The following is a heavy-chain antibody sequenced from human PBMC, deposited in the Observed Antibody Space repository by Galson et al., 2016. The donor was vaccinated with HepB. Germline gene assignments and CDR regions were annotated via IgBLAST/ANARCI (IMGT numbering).Heavy chain of an antibody. V-gene: IGHV1-8*01. J-gene: IGHJ4*02. CDR3: ARGMKSRRKVFLGVLSPFFLDS. Sequence: SCEASGHTFSNYDINWVRQATGQGLEWMGWMNPNSGNTGFAQKFKGRISMTRDTSMSTAYLDLSSLKSDDTAVYYCARGMKSRRKVFLGVLSPFFLDSWGQGTLVTVSS. CDR1: GHTFSNYD. CDR2: MNPNSGNT. D-gene: IGHD3-3*01.